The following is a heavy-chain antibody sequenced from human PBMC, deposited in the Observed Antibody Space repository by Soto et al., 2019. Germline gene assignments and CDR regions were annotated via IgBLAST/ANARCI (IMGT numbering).Heavy chain of an antibody. J-gene: IGHJ6*02. V-gene: IGHV3-30*18. CDR2: ISYDGSNK. CDR3: AKVGSLEGYYDMPV. D-gene: IGHD1-1*01. Sequence: PGGSLRLSCVASGFTFSSYGMHWVRQAPGKGLEWVAVISYDGSNKYYADSVKGRFTISRDNSKNTLYLQMNSLRTEDMAVYYCAKVGSLEGYYDMPVWGQGTTVTVYS. CDR1: GFTFSSYG.